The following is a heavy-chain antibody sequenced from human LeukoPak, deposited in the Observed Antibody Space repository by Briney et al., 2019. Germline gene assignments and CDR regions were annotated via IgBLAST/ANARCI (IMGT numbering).Heavy chain of an antibody. CDR2: ISGSGGNT. CDR3: AKDHMDV. J-gene: IGHJ6*03. CDR1: GFTFSSYG. Sequence: PGGSLRLSCTASGFTFSSYGMNWFRQSPVKGLEWVSAISGSGGNTYYADSVKGRFTISRDNSKNTLYLQMNSLRAEDTAVYYCAKDHMDVWGKGTTVTISS. V-gene: IGHV3-23*01.